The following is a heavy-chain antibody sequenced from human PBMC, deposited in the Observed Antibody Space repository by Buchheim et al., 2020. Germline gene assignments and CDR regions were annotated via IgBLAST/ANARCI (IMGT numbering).Heavy chain of an antibody. Sequence: QVQLQQWGAGLLKPSETLSLTCAVYGGSFSGYYWSWIRQPPGKGLEWIGEINHSGSTNYNPSLKSRVTISVDTYKNQFSLKLSSVTAADTAVYYCARDRYYDYVWGSYRSPQPSDYYYGMDVWGQGTT. CDR3: ARDRYYDYVWGSYRSPQPSDYYYGMDV. CDR1: GGSFSGYY. V-gene: IGHV4-34*01. D-gene: IGHD3-16*02. J-gene: IGHJ6*02. CDR2: INHSGST.